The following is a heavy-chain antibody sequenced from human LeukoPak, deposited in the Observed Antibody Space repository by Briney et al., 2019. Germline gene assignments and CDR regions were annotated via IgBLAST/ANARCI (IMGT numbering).Heavy chain of an antibody. V-gene: IGHV3-21*01. CDR2: ISSSSSYI. CDR3: ARNGLNAFDI. J-gene: IGHJ3*02. Sequence: PGGSLRLSCAASGFTFSSYSMNWVRQAPGKGLEWVSSISSSSSYIYYADSVKGRFTIPRDNAKNSLYLQMNSLRAEDTAVYYCARNGLNAFDIWGQGTMVTVSS. CDR1: GFTFSSYS. D-gene: IGHD2-8*01.